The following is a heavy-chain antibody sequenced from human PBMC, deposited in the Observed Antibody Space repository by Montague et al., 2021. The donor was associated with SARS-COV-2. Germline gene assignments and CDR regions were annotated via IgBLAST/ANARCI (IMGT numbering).Heavy chain of an antibody. Sequence: SETLSLTCTVSGDSISSHYWTWIRQPPGKGLEWIGYIYYSGSTNYNPSLKSRVTISVDTSKNQVSLNLSSVTAADTAVYFCARANRRSPDTNHLYYDKEMDLWGQGTMVTVSS. D-gene: IGHD3-16*01. V-gene: IGHV4-59*11. CDR3: ARANRRSPDTNHLYYDKEMDL. J-gene: IGHJ6*02. CDR2: IYYSGST. CDR1: GDSISSHY.